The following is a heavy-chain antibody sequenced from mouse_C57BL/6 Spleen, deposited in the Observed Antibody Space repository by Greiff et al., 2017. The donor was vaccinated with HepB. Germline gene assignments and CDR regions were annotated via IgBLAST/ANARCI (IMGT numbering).Heavy chain of an antibody. J-gene: IGHJ2*01. CDR2: IDPSDSET. V-gene: IGHV1-52*01. Sequence: VQLQQSGAELVRPGSSVKLSCKASGYTFTSYWMHWVKQRPIQGLEWIGNIDPSDSETHYNQKFKDKATLTVDKYSSTAYMQLSSLTSEDSAVYYCARGKDYYGHFDYWGQGTTLTVSS. CDR1: GYTFTSYW. CDR3: ARGKDYYGHFDY. D-gene: IGHD1-2*01.